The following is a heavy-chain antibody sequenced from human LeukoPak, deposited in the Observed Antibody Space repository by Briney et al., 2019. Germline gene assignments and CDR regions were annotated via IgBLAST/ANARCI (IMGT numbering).Heavy chain of an antibody. CDR2: IYYTGST. CDR1: GFSISSYY. V-gene: IGHV4-59*01. Sequence: PSETLSLTCTVSGFSISSYYWSWIRQPPGKGLEWIGYIYYTGSTNYNPSLKSRVTISVDTSKNQFSLKLSSVTAADTAVYYCARGYSSSGYYFDYWGQGTLVTVSS. D-gene: IGHD6-13*01. CDR3: ARGYSSSGYYFDY. J-gene: IGHJ4*02.